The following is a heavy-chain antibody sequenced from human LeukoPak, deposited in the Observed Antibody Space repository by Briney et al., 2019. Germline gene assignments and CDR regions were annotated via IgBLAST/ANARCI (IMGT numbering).Heavy chain of an antibody. CDR2: IYYSGTT. CDR1: GGSIINRSYY. Sequence: SETLSLTCTVSGGSIINRSYYWDWIRQPPGKGLEWVGSIYYSGTTYYNPSLKSRVTISVDASKNQFSLKLSSVTAADTAVYYCVARNGDYSYMDVWGKGTTVTVSS. J-gene: IGHJ6*03. D-gene: IGHD1-1*01. CDR3: VARNGDYSYMDV. V-gene: IGHV4-39*01.